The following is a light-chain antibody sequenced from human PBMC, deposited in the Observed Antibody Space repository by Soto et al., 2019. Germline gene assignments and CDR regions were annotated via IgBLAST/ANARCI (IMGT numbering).Light chain of an antibody. V-gene: IGKV3D-20*02. Sequence: EIVLTQSPGTLSLSPGERATLSCRSSQSVSSSYLAWYQQKPGQAPRLLIYDASNRATGIPARFSGSGSGTDFTLTISSLEPEDFAVYYCQQRSTTWTFGQGTKVEIK. CDR3: QQRSTTWT. CDR2: DAS. J-gene: IGKJ1*01. CDR1: QSVSSSY.